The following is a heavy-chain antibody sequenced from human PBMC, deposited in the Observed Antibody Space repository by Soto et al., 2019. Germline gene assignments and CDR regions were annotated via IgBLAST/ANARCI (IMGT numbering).Heavy chain of an antibody. D-gene: IGHD2-15*01. CDR3: ALQGGGTVAAATVSYYGMDL. CDR1: GFTFSNFY. J-gene: IGHJ6*02. V-gene: IGHV3-11*01. Sequence: PGGSLRLSCAASGFTFSNFYMNWIRQAPGKGLEWLSYISGSGDTVYYADSVRGRFTISRDNAENSLYLQMNSLRVEDTALYYCALQGGGTVAAATVSYYGMDLWGQGTTVTAP. CDR2: ISGSGDTV.